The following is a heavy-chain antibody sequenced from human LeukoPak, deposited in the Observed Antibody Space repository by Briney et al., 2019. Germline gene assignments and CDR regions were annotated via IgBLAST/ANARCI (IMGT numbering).Heavy chain of an antibody. CDR3: ARDARVIVDY. CDR1: GFTFSRYW. D-gene: IGHD2/OR15-2a*01. CDR2: INLDGSYK. J-gene: IGHJ4*02. V-gene: IGHV3-7*01. Sequence: GGSLRLSCAASGFTFSRYWMSWVRQTPGKGLEWVANINLDGSYKYYVDSVKGRFTISTDNAKNSLYLQMNRLRAEDTAVYYCARDARVIVDYWGQGTLVTVSS.